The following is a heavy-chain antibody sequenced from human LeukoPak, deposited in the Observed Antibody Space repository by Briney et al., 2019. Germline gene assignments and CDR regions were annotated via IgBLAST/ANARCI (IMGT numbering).Heavy chain of an antibody. CDR2: IYYSGST. V-gene: IGHV4-59*11. D-gene: IGHD6-13*01. CDR3: ARAPSSSSWSYYFDY. CDR1: GGPISSHY. J-gene: IGHJ4*02. Sequence: PSETLSLTCTVAGGPISSHYWSWLRQPPAKGLEWIGYIYYSGSTKYNPCLKSRVTISVDTSKNQFSLKPSSVTAADTAVYYCARAPSSSSWSYYFDYWGQGTLVTVSS.